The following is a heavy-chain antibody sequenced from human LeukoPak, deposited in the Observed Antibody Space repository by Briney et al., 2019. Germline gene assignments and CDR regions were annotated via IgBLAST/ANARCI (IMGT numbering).Heavy chain of an antibody. V-gene: IGHV1-2*02. CDR1: GYTFTGYY. CDR2: INPNSGGT. D-gene: IGHD5-18*01. Sequence: ASVKVSCKASGYTFTGYYMHWVRQAPGQGLEWIVWINPNSGGTNYAQKFQGRDTMARTTSNSTNYMELSRLRSDATAVYYCESDPGATAMVPFDYWGQGTLVTVSS. J-gene: IGHJ4*02. CDR3: ESDPGATAMVPFDY.